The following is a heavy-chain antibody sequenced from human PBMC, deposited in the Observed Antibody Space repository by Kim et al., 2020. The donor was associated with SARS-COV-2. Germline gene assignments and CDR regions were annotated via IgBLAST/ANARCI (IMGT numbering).Heavy chain of an antibody. CDR3: ARRGTSCGYVYYYYYDGM. CDR1: GYTFTSYA. Sequence: ASVKVSCKASGYTFTSYAMHWVRQAPGQRLEWMGWINAGDGDTKYSQKFQGRVTITRDTSASTAYMELSSLTSEDTAVYYCARRGTSCGYVYYYYYDGM. V-gene: IGHV1-3*01. J-gene: IGHJ6*01. CDR2: INAGDGDT. D-gene: IGHD6-19*01.